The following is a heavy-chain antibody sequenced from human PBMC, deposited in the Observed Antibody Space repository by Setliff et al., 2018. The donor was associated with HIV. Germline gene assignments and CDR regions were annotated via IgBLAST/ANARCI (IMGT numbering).Heavy chain of an antibody. J-gene: IGHJ5*02. Sequence: GGSLRLSCAASGFTSSDYWMHWIRQAPGEGLVWVSRIRGDGTHTDYADSVRGRFTMSRDNAKNTVYLQMNDLRVEDTAVYFCARDRVGSTNSFDPWGQGTLVTSPQ. D-gene: IGHD1-26*01. V-gene: IGHV3-74*01. CDR3: ARDRVGSTNSFDP. CDR2: IRGDGTHT. CDR1: GFTSSDYW.